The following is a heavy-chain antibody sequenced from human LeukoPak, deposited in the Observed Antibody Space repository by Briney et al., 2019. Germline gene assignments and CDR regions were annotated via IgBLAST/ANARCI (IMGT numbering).Heavy chain of an antibody. Sequence: PSETLSLTCTVSGGSISSSSYYWGWIRQPPGKGLEWIGSIYYRESTYYNPSLKSRVTISVDTTKNQFSLKLSSVTAADTAVYYCARVSVGATLHGFVYWGQGTLVTVSS. CDR3: ARVSVGATLHGFVY. D-gene: IGHD1-26*01. CDR2: IYYREST. V-gene: IGHV4-39*07. CDR1: GGSISSSSYY. J-gene: IGHJ4*02.